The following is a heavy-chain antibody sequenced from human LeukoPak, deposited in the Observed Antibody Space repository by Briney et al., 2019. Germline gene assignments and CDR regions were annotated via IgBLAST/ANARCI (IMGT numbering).Heavy chain of an antibody. Sequence: SQTLSLTCAISGDSVSSNSAAWNWIRQSPSRGLEWLGRTYYRPKWYNDYAVSVKSRITINPDTSKNQFSLQLNSVTPEDTAVYYCARVTYCTNGVCYTGAYGAFDIWGQGTMVTVSS. V-gene: IGHV6-1*01. CDR3: ARVTYCTNGVCYTGAYGAFDI. J-gene: IGHJ3*02. D-gene: IGHD2-8*01. CDR2: TYYRPKWYN. CDR1: GDSVSSNSAA.